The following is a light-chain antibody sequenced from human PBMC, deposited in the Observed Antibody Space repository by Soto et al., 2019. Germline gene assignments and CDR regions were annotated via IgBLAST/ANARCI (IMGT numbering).Light chain of an antibody. CDR3: QQYYDFPE. CDR2: GAS. Sequence: EIVMTQSPATLSVSPGERATLSCRASQSVSSNLAWYQQKPGQAPRLVLYGASTRANGIPDRFSGSGSGTEFTLTISSLQVEDFAVYYCQQYYDFPEFGPGTKVDIK. V-gene: IGKV3-15*01. J-gene: IGKJ1*01. CDR1: QSVSSN.